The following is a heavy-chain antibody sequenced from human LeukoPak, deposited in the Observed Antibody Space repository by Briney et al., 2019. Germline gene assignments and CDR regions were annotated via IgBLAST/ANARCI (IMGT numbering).Heavy chain of an antibody. CDR2: IGGTGGFIT. CDR1: GFTFSSHG. J-gene: IGHJ4*02. D-gene: IGHD5-12*01. V-gene: IGHV3-23*01. Sequence: GGSLRHSCAASGFTFSSHGTNWVRQAPGKGLEWVSGIGGTGGFITYYAESVKGRSTVSRDNSKNKLYLQMNSLRADDTAIYYCARDLGWLHYEDWGQGTLVTVSS. CDR3: ARDLGWLHYED.